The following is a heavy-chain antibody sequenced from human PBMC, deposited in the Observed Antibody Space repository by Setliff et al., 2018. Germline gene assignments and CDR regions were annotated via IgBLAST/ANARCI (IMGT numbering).Heavy chain of an antibody. CDR2: ISA. D-gene: IGHD2-2*01. V-gene: IGHV1-18*01. CDR3: ARGPPDFVVVPAAAKFDF. Sequence: ASVKVSFKTSGYTFTNFGINWVRQAPGQGLEWMGWISAYAQKFQGRVTMTTDTPTSTAYMELRSLRSDDTAVYYCARGPPDFVVVPAAAKFDFWGQGTLVTVSS. CDR1: GYTFTNFG. J-gene: IGHJ4*02.